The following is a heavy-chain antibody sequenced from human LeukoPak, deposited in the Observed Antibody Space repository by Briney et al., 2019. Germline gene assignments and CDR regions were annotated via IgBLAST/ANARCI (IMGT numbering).Heavy chain of an antibody. Sequence: ASVKVSCKASGYTFTGYYMHWVRQAPGQGLEWMGWINPNSGGTNYAQKFQGRVTMTRDTSISTAYMELSRLRSDDTAVYYCARTVPTVTNEXXXDPWGQGTLVTVSS. J-gene: IGHJ5*02. CDR3: ARTVPTVTNEXXXDP. D-gene: IGHD4-4*01. CDR2: INPNSGGT. V-gene: IGHV1-2*02. CDR1: GYTFTGYY.